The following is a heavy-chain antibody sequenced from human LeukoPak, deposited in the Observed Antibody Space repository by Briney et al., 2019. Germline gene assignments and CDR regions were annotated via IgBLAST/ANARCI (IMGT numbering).Heavy chain of an antibody. CDR1: GFTFSSYA. J-gene: IGHJ4*02. D-gene: IGHD3-10*01. CDR2: ISGSGGST. V-gene: IGHV3-23*01. CDR3: ARPYYYGSGSYYFFDY. Sequence: GGSLRLSCAASGFTFSSYAMSWVRQAPGKGLEWVSAISGSGGSTYYADSVKGRFTISRDNSKNTLYLQMNSLRAEDTAVYYCARPYYYGSGSYYFFDYWGQGTLVTVSS.